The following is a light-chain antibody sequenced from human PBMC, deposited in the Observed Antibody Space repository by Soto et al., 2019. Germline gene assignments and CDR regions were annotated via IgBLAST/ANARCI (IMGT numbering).Light chain of an antibody. CDR2: GAS. CDR3: QQYHVRPKT. Sequence: EIVMTQSPATLSVSPGERATLSCRASQSLSSNLAWYQQKPGQAPRLLIYGASTRATGIPARFSGSGSGTEFTLTLRRLQSEDFAVYYCQQYHVRPKTFGQGTKVEIK. V-gene: IGKV3-15*01. J-gene: IGKJ1*01. CDR1: QSLSSN.